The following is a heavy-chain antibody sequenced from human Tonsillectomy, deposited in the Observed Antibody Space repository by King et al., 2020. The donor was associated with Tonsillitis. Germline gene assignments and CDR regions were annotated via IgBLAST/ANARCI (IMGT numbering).Heavy chain of an antibody. J-gene: IGHJ4*02. CDR3: ARGIPYYDFWSGYYTPLGYYFDY. D-gene: IGHD3-3*01. CDR1: GGSFSGYY. Sequence: VQLQQWGAGLLKPSETLSLTCAVYGGSFSGYYWSWIRQPPGKGLEWIGEINHSGSTNYNPTLKSRVTISVDTSKNQFSLKLSPVTAADTAVYYCARGIPYYDFWSGYYTPLGYYFDYWGQGTLVTVSS. V-gene: IGHV4-34*01. CDR2: INHSGST.